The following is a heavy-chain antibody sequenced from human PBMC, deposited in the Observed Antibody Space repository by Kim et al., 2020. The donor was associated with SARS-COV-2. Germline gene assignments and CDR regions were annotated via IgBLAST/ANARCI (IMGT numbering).Heavy chain of an antibody. J-gene: IGHJ2*01. V-gene: IGHV4-59*09. Sequence: PPLNSRLTISVDTSKTQSSLQLSSVTAADTAVYYCARGANWNGVYWYFDLWGRGTLVTVSS. CDR3: ARGANWNGVYWYFDL. D-gene: IGHD1-1*01.